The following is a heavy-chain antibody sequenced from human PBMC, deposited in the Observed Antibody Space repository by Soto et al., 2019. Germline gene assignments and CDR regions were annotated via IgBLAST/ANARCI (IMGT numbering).Heavy chain of an antibody. CDR2: IDWDDDK. Sequence: SGPTLVNPTQTLTLTCTFSGFSLSTSGMCVSWIRQPPGKALEWLALIDWDDDKYYSTSLKTRLTISKDTSKNQVVLTMTNMDPVDTATYYCARAHSYYDILTGYSMSTIDYWGQGTLVTV. V-gene: IGHV2-70*01. D-gene: IGHD3-9*01. CDR1: GFSLSTSGMC. CDR3: ARAHSYYDILTGYSMSTIDY. J-gene: IGHJ4*02.